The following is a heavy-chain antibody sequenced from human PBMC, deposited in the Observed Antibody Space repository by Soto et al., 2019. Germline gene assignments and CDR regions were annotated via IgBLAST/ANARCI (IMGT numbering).Heavy chain of an antibody. CDR3: ARTYGSGNWFDP. D-gene: IGHD3-10*01. J-gene: IGHJ5*02. CDR2: LYHSGST. V-gene: IGHV4-59*01. CDR1: GGYISSSY. Sequence: SETLSLPCTVSGGYISSSYWSWIRQPPGKGLEWIGYLYHSGSTNYNPSLRSRVSISVDTSKNQFSLTLSSVTAADTAVYYCARTYGSGNWFDPWGQGTLVTVS.